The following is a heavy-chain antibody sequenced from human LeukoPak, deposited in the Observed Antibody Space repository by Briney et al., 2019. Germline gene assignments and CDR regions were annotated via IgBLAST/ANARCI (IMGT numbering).Heavy chain of an antibody. D-gene: IGHD3-16*01. J-gene: IGHJ6*02. Sequence: PSETLSLTCTVSGGSISSSSYYWSWIRQPPGKGLEWIGEINHSGSTNYNPSLKSRVTISVDTSKNQFSLKLSSVTAADTAVYYCASSTSRGGRGMDVWGQGTTVTVSS. V-gene: IGHV4-39*07. CDR3: ASSTSRGGRGMDV. CDR2: INHSGST. CDR1: GGSISSSSYY.